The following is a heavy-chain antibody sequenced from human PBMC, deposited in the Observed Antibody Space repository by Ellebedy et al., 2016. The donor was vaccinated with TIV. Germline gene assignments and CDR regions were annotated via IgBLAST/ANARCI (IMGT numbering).Heavy chain of an antibody. CDR1: GFTFRNYA. J-gene: IGHJ4*02. V-gene: IGHV3-23*01. CDR2: ISHIGDRA. CDR3: ATRRACSDGVCYGMDH. D-gene: IGHD2-8*01. Sequence: GGSLRLXCVASGFTFRNYAMNWVRQAPGKGLEWVSGISHIGDRAYYADSVKGRFTISRDNSKSTLYLQMNTLRAEDTAVYYCATRRACSDGVCYGMDHWGQGTLVTVSS.